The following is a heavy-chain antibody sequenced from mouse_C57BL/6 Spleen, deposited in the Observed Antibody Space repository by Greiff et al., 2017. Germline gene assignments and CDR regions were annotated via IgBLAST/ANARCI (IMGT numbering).Heavy chain of an antibody. J-gene: IGHJ2*01. CDR2: ISNGGGST. Sequence: EVKVVESGGDLVKPGGSLKLSCAASGFTFSDYYMYWVRQTPEKRLEWVAYISNGGGSTYYPDTVKGRFTISRDNAKSTLYLQMSRLKSEDTAKYYCARFAATGGFDYWGQGTTLTGSS. V-gene: IGHV5-12*01. D-gene: IGHD1-1*01. CDR3: ARFAATGGFDY. CDR1: GFTFSDYY.